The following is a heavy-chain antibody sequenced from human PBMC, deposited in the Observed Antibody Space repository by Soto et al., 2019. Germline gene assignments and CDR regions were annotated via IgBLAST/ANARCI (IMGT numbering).Heavy chain of an antibody. CDR2: FDPEDGET. Sequence: ASVKVSCKVSGYTLTELSMHWVRQAPGKGLEWMGGFDPEDGETIYAQKFQGRVTMTEDTFTATAYMELSSLRSEDTAVYYCAPSYYYDSSGYYSYWGQGTLVTVSS. D-gene: IGHD3-22*01. V-gene: IGHV1-24*01. CDR1: GYTLTELS. CDR3: APSYYYDSSGYYSY. J-gene: IGHJ4*02.